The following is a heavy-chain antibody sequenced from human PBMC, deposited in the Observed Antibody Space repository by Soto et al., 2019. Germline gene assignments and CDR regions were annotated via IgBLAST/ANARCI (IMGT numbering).Heavy chain of an antibody. CDR3: ARGGRARWFGELFDY. CDR1: GYSISSGYY. V-gene: IGHV4-38-2*01. D-gene: IGHD3-10*01. CDR2: IYHSGST. Sequence: PSETLSLTCAVSGYSISSGYYRGWIRQPPGKGLEWIGSIYHSGSTYYNPSLKSRVTISVDTSKNQFSLKLSSVTAADTAVYYCARGGRARWFGELFDYWGQGTLVTVSS. J-gene: IGHJ4*02.